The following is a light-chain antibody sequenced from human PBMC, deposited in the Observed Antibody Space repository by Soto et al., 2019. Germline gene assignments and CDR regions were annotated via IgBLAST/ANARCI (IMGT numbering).Light chain of an antibody. CDR2: DVS. J-gene: IGLJ1*01. Sequence: QSVLTQPRSVSGSPGQSVTISCTGTSSDVGGYNYVSWYQQHPGRAPKVMIYDVSKRPSGVPDRFSGSKSGNTASLTISGLQAEDEADYCCCSYAGSYTYVFGTGTKVT. V-gene: IGLV2-11*01. CDR1: SSDVGGYNY. CDR3: CSYAGSYTYV.